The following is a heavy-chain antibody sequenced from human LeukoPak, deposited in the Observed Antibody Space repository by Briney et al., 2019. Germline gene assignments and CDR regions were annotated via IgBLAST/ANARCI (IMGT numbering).Heavy chain of an antibody. D-gene: IGHD3-10*01. CDR1: GYTFTTYD. CDR2: MNPNSGNT. J-gene: IGHJ4*02. Sequence: ASVKVSCKASGYTFTTYDINWVRQATGQGLEWMGWMNPNSGNTGYAQKFQGRVTMTRNTSISTAYMELSSLRSEDTAVYYCAKHYYGSGSQKYYFDYWGQGTLVTVSS. V-gene: IGHV1-8*01. CDR3: AKHYYGSGSQKYYFDY.